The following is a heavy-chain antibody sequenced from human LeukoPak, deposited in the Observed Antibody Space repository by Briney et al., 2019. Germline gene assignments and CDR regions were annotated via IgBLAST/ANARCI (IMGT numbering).Heavy chain of an antibody. CDR2: IYYSGST. J-gene: IGHJ4*02. CDR3: AREEGSLEDTAMADY. CDR1: GGSISSSSYY. V-gene: IGHV4-39*07. Sequence: PSETLSLTCTVSGGSISSSSYYWGWIRQPPGKGLEWIGSIYYSGSTYYNPSLKSRATISVDTSKNQFSLKLSSVTAADTAVYYCAREEGSLEDTAMADYWGQGTLVTVSS. D-gene: IGHD5-18*01.